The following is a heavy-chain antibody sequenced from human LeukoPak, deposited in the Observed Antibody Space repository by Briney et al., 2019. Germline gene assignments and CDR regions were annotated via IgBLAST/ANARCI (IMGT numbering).Heavy chain of an antibody. D-gene: IGHD3-10*01. CDR1: GGSISSYY. CDR3: ARAAWGYSYEYYGSGSWTFDY. Sequence: SETLSLTCTVSGGSISSYYWSWIRQPAGKGLEWIGRIYTSGSTNYNPSLKSRVTMSVDTSKNQFSLKLSSVTAADTAVYYCARAAWGYSYEYYGSGSWTFDYWGQGTLVTVSS. V-gene: IGHV4-4*07. J-gene: IGHJ4*02. CDR2: IYTSGST.